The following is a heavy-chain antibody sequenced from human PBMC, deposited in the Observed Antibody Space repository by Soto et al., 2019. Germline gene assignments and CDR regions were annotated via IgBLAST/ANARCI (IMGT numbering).Heavy chain of an antibody. CDR2: INHSGST. Sequence: SDTLSLTCAVYGGSFSAYYWSWIRQPPGKGLEWIGEINHSGSTNYNPSLKSRVTISVDTSKNQFSLKLSSVTAADTAGYYCARKGLLAVAGGVDPYFDYWGQGTLVTVSS. J-gene: IGHJ4*02. V-gene: IGHV4-34*01. CDR1: GGSFSAYY. CDR3: ARKGLLAVAGGVDPYFDY. D-gene: IGHD6-19*01.